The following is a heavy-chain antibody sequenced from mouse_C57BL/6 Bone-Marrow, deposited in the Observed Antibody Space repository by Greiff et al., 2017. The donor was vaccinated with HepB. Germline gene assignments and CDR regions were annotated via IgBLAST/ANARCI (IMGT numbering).Heavy chain of an antibody. J-gene: IGHJ2*01. CDR3: ARKGGDSSAGTYYFDY. V-gene: IGHV1-64*01. D-gene: IGHD1-1*01. Sequence: QVQLQQPGAELVKPGASVKLSCKASGYTFTSYWMHWVKQRPGQGLEWIGMIHPNSGSTNYNEKFKSKATLTVDKSSSTAYMQLSSLTSGDSAVYYCARKGGDSSAGTYYFDYWGQGTTLTVSS. CDR2: IHPNSGST. CDR1: GYTFTSYW.